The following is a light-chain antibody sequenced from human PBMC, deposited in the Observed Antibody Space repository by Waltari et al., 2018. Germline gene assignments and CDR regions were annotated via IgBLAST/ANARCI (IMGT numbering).Light chain of an antibody. Sequence: IVLTQSPGTLSLSPGERATLSCRASQSVSRSLAWYQQKPGQAPKLLIYGASTRATGIPDRFTGSGSGTDFSLTISRLEPEDFEIYFCQHYVRLPATFGQGTKVEIK. CDR2: GAS. J-gene: IGKJ1*01. V-gene: IGKV3-20*01. CDR1: QSVSRS. CDR3: QHYVRLPAT.